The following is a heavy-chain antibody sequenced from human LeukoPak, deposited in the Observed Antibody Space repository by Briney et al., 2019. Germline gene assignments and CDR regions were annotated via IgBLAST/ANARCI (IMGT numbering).Heavy chain of an antibody. CDR2: INYSGST. J-gene: IGHJ3*02. CDR3: ATASGGAFDI. CDR1: GGSISSSSYY. Sequence: PSETLSLTCTVSGGSISSSSYYWGWSRQPPGKGLEWIGSINYSGSTYYNPSVKSRVTISVDTSKNQFSLKLTSVTAADTAVYYCATASGGAFDIWGQGTMVTVSS. V-gene: IGHV4-39*07. D-gene: IGHD3-10*01.